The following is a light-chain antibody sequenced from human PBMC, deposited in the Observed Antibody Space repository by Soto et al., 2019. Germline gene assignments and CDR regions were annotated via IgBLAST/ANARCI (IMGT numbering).Light chain of an antibody. CDR1: SSNIGAGYD. Sequence: QSVLTQPPSVSGAPGQRVTISCTGSSSNIGAGYDVHWYQQLPGTAPKLLIYGNSNRPSGVPDRFSGSKSGTSASLAITGLQAEDEADYYCQSYDSRVSGAVFGGGSQLTVL. J-gene: IGLJ7*01. CDR3: QSYDSRVSGAV. CDR2: GNS. V-gene: IGLV1-40*01.